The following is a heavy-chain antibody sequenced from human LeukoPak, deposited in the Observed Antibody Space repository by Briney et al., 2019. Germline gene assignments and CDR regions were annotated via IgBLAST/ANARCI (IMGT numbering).Heavy chain of an antibody. CDR1: GGSFSDYY. J-gene: IGHJ5*01. D-gene: IGHD5-18*01. CDR3: ARAKDSYGKVFDC. V-gene: IGHV4-34*01. Sequence: PSETLSLTCEVSGGSFSDYYWSWIRQPPGKGLEWIGEINHSGGTSYNPSLKSRVTMSVDTSKNQFSVKLTSVTAADTAVYYCARAKDSYGKVFDCWGQGTLVTVSS. CDR2: INHSGGT.